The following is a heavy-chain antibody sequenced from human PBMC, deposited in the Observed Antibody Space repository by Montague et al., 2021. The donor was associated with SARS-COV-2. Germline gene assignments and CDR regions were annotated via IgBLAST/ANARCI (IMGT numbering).Heavy chain of an antibody. CDR3: ARRTCSSTSCHQFDP. D-gene: IGHD2-2*01. Sequence: SETLSLTCTVSGGSISYYYWSWIRQPPGKGLEWIGYIYYSGSTNYNPSLKSRVTISVDTSKNQFSLKLCSVTAADTAVYYCARRTCSSTSCHQFDPWGQGTLVTVSS. J-gene: IGHJ5*02. CDR2: IYYSGST. CDR1: GGSISYYY. V-gene: IGHV4-59*01.